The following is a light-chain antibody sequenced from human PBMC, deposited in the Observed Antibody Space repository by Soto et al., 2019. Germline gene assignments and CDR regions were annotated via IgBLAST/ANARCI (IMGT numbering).Light chain of an antibody. Sequence: QSVLTQPASVSGSPGQSITISCTGTSSDVGGYNYVSWYQQHPGKAPKLMIYEVSNRPSGVSNRFSGSKSGNTASLTISGIQAEDEADYYCSSYTSSRTLVFGTGTKLTVL. CDR3: SSYTSSRTLV. J-gene: IGLJ1*01. CDR1: SSDVGGYNY. V-gene: IGLV2-14*01. CDR2: EVS.